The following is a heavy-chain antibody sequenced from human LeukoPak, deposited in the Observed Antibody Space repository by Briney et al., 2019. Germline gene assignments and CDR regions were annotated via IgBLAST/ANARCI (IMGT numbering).Heavy chain of an antibody. Sequence: SETLSLTCTVSGGSISSGGYYWSWIRQHPGKGLEWIGDIYSSGSTYYNPSLKSRVTISVDTSKNQFSLKLSSVTAADTAVYYCARVDYDSSGYYTDLNWFDPWGQGTLVTVSS. CDR2: IYSSGST. CDR1: GGSISSGGYY. J-gene: IGHJ5*02. CDR3: ARVDYDSSGYYTDLNWFDP. D-gene: IGHD3-22*01. V-gene: IGHV4-31*03.